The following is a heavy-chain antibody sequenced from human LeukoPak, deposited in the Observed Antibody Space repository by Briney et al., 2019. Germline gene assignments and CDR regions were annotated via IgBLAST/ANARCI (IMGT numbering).Heavy chain of an antibody. Sequence: GGSLRLFCAVSGFTFSRHSMSWVRQAPGRGLEWVSFMSDDTTNIYYADSVRGRFTISRDNAGNSLFLQMNSLRAEDTAVYYCARHQRASQYYFDYWGQGILVTVSS. CDR2: MSDDTTNI. J-gene: IGHJ4*02. CDR1: GFTFSRHS. V-gene: IGHV3-48*01. CDR3: ARHQRASQYYFDY.